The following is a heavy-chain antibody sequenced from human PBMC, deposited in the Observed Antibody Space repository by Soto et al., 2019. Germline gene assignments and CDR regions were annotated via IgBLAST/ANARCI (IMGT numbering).Heavy chain of an antibody. Sequence: ASETLSLTYTVSGGSISRSSNYWGWIRQPPGKGLEWIGSIYYSGSTYYTPSLKSRVTISVDTSKNQFSLKLSSVTAADTAVYYCARAMVVTQNWFDPWGQGTLVTVSS. V-gene: IGHV4-39*07. D-gene: IGHD2-21*02. J-gene: IGHJ5*02. CDR3: ARAMVVTQNWFDP. CDR2: IYYSGST. CDR1: GGSISRSSNY.